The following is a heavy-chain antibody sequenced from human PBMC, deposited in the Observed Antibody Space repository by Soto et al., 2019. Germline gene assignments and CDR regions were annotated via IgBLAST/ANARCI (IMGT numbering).Heavy chain of an antibody. Sequence: QVQLVQSGAEVKKPGASVKVSCKASGYTFTIYYMHWVRQAPGQGLEWMGIINPSGRSTSYAQKLQGRVTMTRDTSTSTVYMEPTRLRSEDTAVYYCARDGCGGDCSPAEYFQHWGQGTLVTLSS. D-gene: IGHD2-21*02. CDR3: ARDGCGGDCSPAEYFQH. V-gene: IGHV1-46*03. CDR2: INPSGRST. CDR1: GYTFTIYY. J-gene: IGHJ1*01.